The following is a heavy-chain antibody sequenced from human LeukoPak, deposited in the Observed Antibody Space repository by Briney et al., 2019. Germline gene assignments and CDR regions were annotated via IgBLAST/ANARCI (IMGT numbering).Heavy chain of an antibody. V-gene: IGHV3-7*01. J-gene: IGHJ6*03. Sequence: GGSLRLSCAASGFTFSSYWMSWVRQAPGKGLEWVANIKQDGSEKYYVDSVKGRFTISRGNAKNSLYLQMNSLRAEDAAVYYCARDLTYDFWSGYYSGYYYMDVWGKGTAVTVSS. CDR3: ARDLTYDFWSGYYSGYYYMDV. CDR1: GFTFSSYW. D-gene: IGHD3-3*01. CDR2: IKQDGSEK.